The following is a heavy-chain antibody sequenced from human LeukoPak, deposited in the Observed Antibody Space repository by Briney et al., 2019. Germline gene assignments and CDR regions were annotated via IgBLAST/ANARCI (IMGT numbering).Heavy chain of an antibody. CDR2: IYYSGST. Sequence: SETLSLTCTVPGGSISSYYWSWIRQPPGKGLEWIGYIYYSGSTNYNPSLKSRVTISVDASKNQFSLKLSSVTAADTAVYYCAGGLVPYSYYYMDVWGKGTTVTISS. V-gene: IGHV4-59*01. J-gene: IGHJ6*03. CDR3: AGGLVPYSYYYMDV. CDR1: GGSISSYY. D-gene: IGHD3-9*01.